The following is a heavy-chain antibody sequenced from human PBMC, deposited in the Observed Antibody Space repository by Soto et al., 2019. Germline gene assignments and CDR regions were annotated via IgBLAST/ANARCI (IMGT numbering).Heavy chain of an antibody. V-gene: IGHV3-30-3*01. Sequence: PGGSLRLSCAASGFTFSSYAMHWVRQAPGKGLEWVAVISYDGSNKYYADSVKGRFTISRDNSKNTLYLQMNSLRAEDTAVFYCARDLIHDYGDYVTYWGQGTLVTVSS. J-gene: IGHJ4*02. CDR1: GFTFSSYA. CDR3: ARDLIHDYGDYVTY. D-gene: IGHD4-17*01. CDR2: ISYDGSNK.